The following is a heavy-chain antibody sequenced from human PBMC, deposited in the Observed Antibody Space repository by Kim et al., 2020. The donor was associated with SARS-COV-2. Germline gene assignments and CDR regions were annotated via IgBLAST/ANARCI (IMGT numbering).Heavy chain of an antibody. J-gene: IGHJ4*02. D-gene: IGHD6-19*01. CDR1: GFTFSSYA. CDR3: ARSGQQWLVPLDY. Sequence: GGSLRLSCAASGFTFSSYAMHWVRQAPGKGLEWVAVISYDGSNKYYADSVKGRFTISRDNSKNTLYLQMNSLRAEDTAVYYCARSGQQWLVPLDYWGQGT. V-gene: IGHV3-30*04. CDR2: ISYDGSNK.